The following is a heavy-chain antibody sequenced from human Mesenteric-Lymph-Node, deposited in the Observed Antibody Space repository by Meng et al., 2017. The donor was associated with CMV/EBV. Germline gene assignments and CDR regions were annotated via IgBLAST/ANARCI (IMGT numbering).Heavy chain of an antibody. Sequence: GSSLSTSGVGVGWIRQPPGKALEWLALVYWDDDKRYSPSLKSRLTITKDTSKNQVVLTMTNMDPVDTATYYCAHSPYSGYDFDYWGQGTLVTVSS. J-gene: IGHJ4*02. V-gene: IGHV2-5*02. CDR3: AHSPYSGYDFDY. CDR1: GSSLSTSGVG. CDR2: VYWDDDK. D-gene: IGHD5-12*01.